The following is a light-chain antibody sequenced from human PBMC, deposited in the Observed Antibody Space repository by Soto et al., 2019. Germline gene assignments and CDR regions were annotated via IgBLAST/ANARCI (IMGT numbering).Light chain of an antibody. CDR3: SSYTRNSTYV. CDR1: SSDVGGYNS. Sequence: QSALTQPASVSGSPGQSITISCTGTSSDVGGYNSVSWYQHHPGKDPKLMIYEVSNRPSGVSYRFSGSKSGNRASLTISGLQAEDDADYYCSSYTRNSTYVFGTGTKLTVL. J-gene: IGLJ1*01. V-gene: IGLV2-14*01. CDR2: EVS.